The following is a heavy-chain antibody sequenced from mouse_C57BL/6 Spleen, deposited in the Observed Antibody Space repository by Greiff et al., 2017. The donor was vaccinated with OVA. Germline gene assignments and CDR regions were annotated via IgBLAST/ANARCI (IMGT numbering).Heavy chain of an antibody. CDR2: INPSNGGT. J-gene: IGHJ1*03. CDR3: STSPLTGTGGYFDF. CDR1: GYTFTSYW. D-gene: IGHD4-1*01. V-gene: IGHV1-53*01. Sequence: QVQLQQPGTELVKPGASVKLSCKASGYTFTSYWMHWVKQRPGQGLEWIGNINPSNGGTNYNEKFKSKATLTVDKSSRTAYMQLSSLTSEDSAVYYYSTSPLTGTGGYFDFWGTGTTVTVSS.